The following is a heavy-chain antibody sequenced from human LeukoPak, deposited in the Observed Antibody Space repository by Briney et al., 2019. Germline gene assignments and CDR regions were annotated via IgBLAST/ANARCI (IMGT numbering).Heavy chain of an antibody. CDR1: GYTFINYG. CDR3: ARGGPKEDFGY. V-gene: IGHV1-2*02. CDR2: INPRSVYT. Sequence: ASVKVSCKASGYTFINYGITWVRQAPGQGLEWMGWINPRSVYTKFAQNFQGRVALTRDTSISTAYMELRRLRSDDTAVYYCARGGPKEDFGYWGQGTLVTVSS. J-gene: IGHJ4*02.